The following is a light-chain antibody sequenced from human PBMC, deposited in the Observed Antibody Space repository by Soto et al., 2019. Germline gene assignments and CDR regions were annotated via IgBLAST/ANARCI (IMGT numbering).Light chain of an antibody. CDR2: GAS. CDR3: QQYGGSPPYT. V-gene: IGKV3-20*01. J-gene: IGKJ2*01. CDR1: RSISSTY. Sequence: EIVLTQSPGTLSLSPGERATLSCRASRSISSTYLAWYQQKPGQAPRLLIYGASSRATGIPDRFSGSGSGKDFHFTISRLGPEDFAVDYCQQYGGSPPYTFGQGTKLEIK.